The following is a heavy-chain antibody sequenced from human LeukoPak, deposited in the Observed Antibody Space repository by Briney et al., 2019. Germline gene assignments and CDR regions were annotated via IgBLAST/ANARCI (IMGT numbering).Heavy chain of an antibody. CDR2: MNPNNGNT. J-gene: IGHJ6*02. CDR1: GYTFTSYD. V-gene: IGHV1-8*01. D-gene: IGHD6-13*01. Sequence: GASVKVSCKASGYTFTSYDINWVRQATGQGLEWMGWMNPNNGNTGYAQKFQGRVTMTRSTSISTAYMELNSLRSEDTAVYYCARLASSSWPLYYYYGMDVWGQGTTVTVSS. CDR3: ARLASSSWPLYYYYGMDV.